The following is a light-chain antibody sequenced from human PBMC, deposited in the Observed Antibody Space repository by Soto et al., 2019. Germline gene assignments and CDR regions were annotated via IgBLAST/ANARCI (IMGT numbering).Light chain of an antibody. CDR1: SSNIGAGYD. CDR2: GDT. J-gene: IGLJ3*02. V-gene: IGLV1-40*01. Sequence: QPVLTQPPSVSGAPGQGVTLSCTGSSSNIGAGYDVHWYQQLPGTAPKLLIYGDTNRPSGVPDRFSGSKSGTSASLAITGLQAEDEADYSCQSSDSSLSASVFGGGTKVTVL. CDR3: QSSDSSLSASV.